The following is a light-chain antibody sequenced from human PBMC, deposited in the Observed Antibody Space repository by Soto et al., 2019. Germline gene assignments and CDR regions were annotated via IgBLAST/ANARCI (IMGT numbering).Light chain of an antibody. CDR1: QSISGY. V-gene: IGKV1-39*01. Sequence: DIQMTQSPSSLSASVRDRVTISCRASQSISGYLNWYQQKPAKAPKLLTSAASSLHSGVPSRFSGSASGTAIRLTTSSLQHDDFAIYYRQQSYTTPYSFGQGAKVDI. J-gene: IGKJ2*01. CDR2: AAS. CDR3: QQSYTTPYS.